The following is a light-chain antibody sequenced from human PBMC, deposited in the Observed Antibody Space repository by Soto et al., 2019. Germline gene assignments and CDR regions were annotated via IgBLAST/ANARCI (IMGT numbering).Light chain of an antibody. CDR2: GTS. CDR1: QDISIY. CDR3: QQYNHHPLT. Sequence: DVQMTHSPSSLTASVGDTVTITCRASQDISIYLAWFQQKPGKAPKSLIYGTSTLHSGVPSKFSGSRSRTDFTLTISGLQHEDFATYYCQQYNHHPLTFGGGTKVEIK. J-gene: IGKJ4*01. V-gene: IGKV1-16*02.